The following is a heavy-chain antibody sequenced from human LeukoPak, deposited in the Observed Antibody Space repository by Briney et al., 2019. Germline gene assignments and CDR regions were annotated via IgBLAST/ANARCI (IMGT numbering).Heavy chain of an antibody. Sequence: SETLSLTCTVSGGSISSYYWSWIWQPAGKGLEWIGRIYTSGSTNYNPSLKSRVTMSVDTSKNQFSLKLSSVTAADTAVYYCARDQLSITIFGVVTDDAFDISGQGTMVTVSS. J-gene: IGHJ3*02. CDR3: ARDQLSITIFGVVTDDAFDI. CDR1: GGSISSYY. CDR2: IYTSGST. D-gene: IGHD3-3*01. V-gene: IGHV4-4*07.